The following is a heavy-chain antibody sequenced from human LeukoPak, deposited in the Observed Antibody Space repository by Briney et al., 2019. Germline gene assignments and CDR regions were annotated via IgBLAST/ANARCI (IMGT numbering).Heavy chain of an antibody. CDR3: AGFWSGYYGFDY. CDR2: IYTSGST. V-gene: IGHV4-61*02. D-gene: IGHD3-3*01. Sequence: SEILSLTRTVSGGSISSGSYYWRWIRQPAGKGLEWIGRIYTSGSTNYNPSLKSRVTISVDTSKNQFSLKLSSVTAADTAVYYCAGFWSGYYGFDYWGQGTLVTVSS. CDR1: GGSISSGSYY. J-gene: IGHJ4*02.